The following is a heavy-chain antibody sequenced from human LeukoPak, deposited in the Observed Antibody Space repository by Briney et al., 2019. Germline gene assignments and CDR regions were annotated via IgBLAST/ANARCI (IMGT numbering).Heavy chain of an antibody. V-gene: IGHV3-21*01. D-gene: IGHD3-16*01. CDR2: ISSSSTYI. Sequence: PGGSLRLSCAASGFSFSTYYVNWVRQAPGKGLEWVSCISSSSTYIFYADSVRGRFAISRDNAKNSLYLEMNSLRAEDTAVYYCVRENLGSFDYWGQGSLVTVSS. CDR3: VRENLGSFDY. J-gene: IGHJ4*02. CDR1: GFSFSTYY.